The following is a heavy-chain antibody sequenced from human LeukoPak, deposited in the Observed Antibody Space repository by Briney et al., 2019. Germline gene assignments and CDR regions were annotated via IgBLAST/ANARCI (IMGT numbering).Heavy chain of an antibody. CDR3: ARAGDSSGYEYYFDY. V-gene: IGHV1-18*01. Sequence: ASVKVSCKASGYTFTNFGIGWVRQAPGQGLEWMGWISGYSDYTNYAQKFQGRVTVTTDTSTSTAYLELRSLRSDDTAVYYCARAGDSSGYEYYFDYWGQGTLVTVSS. J-gene: IGHJ4*02. CDR1: GYTFTNFG. CDR2: ISGYSDYT. D-gene: IGHD3-22*01.